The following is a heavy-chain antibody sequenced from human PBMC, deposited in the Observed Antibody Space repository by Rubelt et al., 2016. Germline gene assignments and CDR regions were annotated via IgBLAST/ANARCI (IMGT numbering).Heavy chain of an antibody. J-gene: IGHJ4*02. CDR1: GYTFTSYA. CDR3: ARGDIVVVVAASNPLDY. CDR2: INAGNGNT. V-gene: IGHV1-3*01. D-gene: IGHD2-15*01. Sequence: QVQLVQSGAEVKKPGASVKVSCKASGYTFTSYAMHWVRQAPGQRLEWMGWINAGNGNTKYSQKFKGGVSITRDTSASTAYMELSSLRSEDTAVYYCARGDIVVVVAASNPLDYWGQGTLVTVSS.